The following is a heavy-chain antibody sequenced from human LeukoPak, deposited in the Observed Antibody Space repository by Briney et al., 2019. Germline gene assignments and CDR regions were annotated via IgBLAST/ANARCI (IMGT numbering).Heavy chain of an antibody. CDR3: ARSYYDSSGFDY. Sequence: GGSLRLSCAASGFTFSNYAMHWVRQAPGKGLEWVAVISYDGGNKYYADSVKGRFTISRDNSKNTLYLQMNSLRAEDTAVYYCARSYYDSSGFDYWGQGTLVTVSS. V-gene: IGHV3-30-3*01. J-gene: IGHJ4*02. D-gene: IGHD3-22*01. CDR2: ISYDGGNK. CDR1: GFTFSNYA.